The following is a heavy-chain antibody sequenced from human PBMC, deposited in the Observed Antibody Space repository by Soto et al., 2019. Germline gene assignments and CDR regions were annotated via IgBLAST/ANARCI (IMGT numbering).Heavy chain of an antibody. D-gene: IGHD1-26*01. Sequence: QVQLQESGPGLVKPSETLSLTCTVSGGSINSYYWSWLRQPPGKGLEWIGYIYNSGSTLYNPSLKSRVIISVDTSKNQFSLKLSSVTAADAAVYYCAGDVRSGSYRFDNWGLGTLVTVSS. J-gene: IGHJ4*02. CDR2: IYNSGST. CDR3: AGDVRSGSYRFDN. V-gene: IGHV4-59*08. CDR1: GGSINSYY.